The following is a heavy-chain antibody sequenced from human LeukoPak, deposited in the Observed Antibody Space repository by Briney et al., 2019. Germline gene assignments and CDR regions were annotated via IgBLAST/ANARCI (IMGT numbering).Heavy chain of an antibody. Sequence: GGSLRLSCAASGFTFSSYAMHWVRQAPGKGLEWVAVISYDGSNKYYADSVKGRFTISRDNSKNMLYLQMNSLRAEDTAVYYCARRAAALGAFDYWGPGTLVTVSS. V-gene: IGHV3-30*04. D-gene: IGHD6-13*01. CDR3: ARRAAALGAFDY. CDR2: ISYDGSNK. J-gene: IGHJ4*02. CDR1: GFTFSSYA.